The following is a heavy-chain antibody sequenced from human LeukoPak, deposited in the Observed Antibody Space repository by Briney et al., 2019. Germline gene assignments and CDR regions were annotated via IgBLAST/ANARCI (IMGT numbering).Heavy chain of an antibody. J-gene: IGHJ4*02. CDR1: GGTFTIYT. Sequence: ASVTVSCKGSGGTFTIYTISWVRQAPGQGLEWMGRIIPILGIANYAQKFQGRVTITADKSTSTAYMELSSLRSEDTAVYYCAREDCSGGSCYPYYDSSGYYSHWGQGTLVTV. V-gene: IGHV1-69*10. CDR3: AREDCSGGSCYPYYDSSGYYSH. CDR2: IIPILGIA. D-gene: IGHD3-22*01.